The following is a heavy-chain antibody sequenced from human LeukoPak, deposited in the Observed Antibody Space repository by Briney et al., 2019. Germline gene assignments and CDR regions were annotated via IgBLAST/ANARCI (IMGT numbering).Heavy chain of an antibody. J-gene: IGHJ4*02. CDR3: AREGSSSWSFDY. V-gene: IGHV3-30-3*01. D-gene: IGHD6-13*01. CDR2: ISYDGSNK. CDR1: GFTFSSYA. Sequence: GGSLRLSCAASGFTFSSYAMHWVRQAPGKGLEWVAVISYDGSNKYYADSVKDRFTISRDNSKNTLYLQMNSLRAEDTAVYYCAREGSSSWSFDYWGQGTLVTVSS.